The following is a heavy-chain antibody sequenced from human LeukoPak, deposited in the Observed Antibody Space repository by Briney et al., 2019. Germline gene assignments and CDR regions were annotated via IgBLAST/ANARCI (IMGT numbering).Heavy chain of an antibody. J-gene: IGHJ4*02. D-gene: IGHD3-22*01. CDR3: ARDRYYYDSSGYIDY. CDR2: ISAYNGNT. CDR1: GYTFTSYG. Sequence: ASVKVSCKASGYTFTSYGISWVRQAPGQGLEWMGWISAYNGNTNYAQKLQGRVTMTTDTSTSTAYMELSRLRSDDTAVYYCARDRYYYDSSGYIDYWGQGTLVTVSS. V-gene: IGHV1-18*01.